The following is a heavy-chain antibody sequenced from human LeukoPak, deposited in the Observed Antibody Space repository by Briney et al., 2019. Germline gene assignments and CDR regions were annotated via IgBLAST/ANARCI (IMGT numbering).Heavy chain of an antibody. Sequence: SETLSLTCTVSGGSISSYYWSWIRQPPGKGLEWIGYIYYSGSTSDNPSLKSRVTISVDTSKNQFSLKLTSVTAADTAVYYCARDFPSTQSYSSSWSWDYWGQGTLVTVSS. CDR1: GGSISSYY. D-gene: IGHD6-13*01. V-gene: IGHV4-59*12. J-gene: IGHJ4*02. CDR3: ARDFPSTQSYSSSWSWDY. CDR2: IYYSGST.